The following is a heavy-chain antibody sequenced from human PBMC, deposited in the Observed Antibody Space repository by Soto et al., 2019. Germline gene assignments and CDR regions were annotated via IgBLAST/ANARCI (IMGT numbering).Heavy chain of an antibody. CDR1: GYSFTTYW. J-gene: IGHJ6*02. CDR2: IYPGDSDT. CDR3: ARRSGDRSRSYGLDV. D-gene: IGHD3-10*01. V-gene: IGHV5-51*01. Sequence: GESLNISCKGYGYSFTTYWIGWVRQMTGKGLEWMGIIYPGDSDTRYSPSFQGQVTISADKSINTAYLQWSSLKASDTAMYYCARRSGDRSRSYGLDVWGQGTTVTVSS.